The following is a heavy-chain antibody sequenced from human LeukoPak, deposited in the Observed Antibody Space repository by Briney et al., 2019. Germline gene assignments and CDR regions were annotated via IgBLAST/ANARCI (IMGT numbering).Heavy chain of an antibody. V-gene: IGHV1-2*02. Sequence: GASVKVSCKASGYTFTGYYMHWVRQAPGQGLEWMGWINPNSGGTNYAQKFQGRVTMTRDTSISTAYMELSRLRSDDTAVYYCARVVRGSYGAFDIWGQGTMVTVSS. CDR1: GYTFTGYY. CDR2: INPNSGGT. CDR3: ARVVRGSYGAFDI. D-gene: IGHD1-26*01. J-gene: IGHJ3*02.